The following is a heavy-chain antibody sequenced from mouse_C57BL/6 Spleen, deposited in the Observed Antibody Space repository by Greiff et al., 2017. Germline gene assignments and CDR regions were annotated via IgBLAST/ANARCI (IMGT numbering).Heavy chain of an antibody. D-gene: IGHD1-1*01. CDR3: ARYYGSYFDY. J-gene: IGHJ2*01. CDR2: IDPSDSYT. Sequence: QVQLQQSGAELVKPGASVKLSCKASGYTFTSYWMQWVKQRPGQGLEWIGEIDPSDSYTNYNQKFKGKATLTVDTSSSTAYMQLSSLTSEDSAVYYCARYYGSYFDYWGQGTTLTVSS. CDR1: GYTFTSYW. V-gene: IGHV1-50*01.